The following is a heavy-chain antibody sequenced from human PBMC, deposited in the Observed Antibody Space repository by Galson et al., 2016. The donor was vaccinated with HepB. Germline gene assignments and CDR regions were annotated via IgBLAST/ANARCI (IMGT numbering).Heavy chain of an antibody. CDR3: AKDGGTWGYYYGDWNLDL. V-gene: IGHV3-23*01. J-gene: IGHJ2*01. CDR1: GFTFRDST. CDR2: ITGSGVST. Sequence: SLRLSCAASGFTFRDSTMTWVRQAPGQGLEWVSTITGSGVSTYYADSVKGRFTISRDTSTNNVYLQMNSLRADHTTVYYCAKDGGTWGYYYGDWNLDLWGRGTLFTAS. D-gene: IGHD3-22*01.